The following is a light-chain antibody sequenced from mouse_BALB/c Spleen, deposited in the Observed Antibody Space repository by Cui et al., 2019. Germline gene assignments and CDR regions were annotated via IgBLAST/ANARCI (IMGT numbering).Light chain of an antibody. CDR1: QGISNY. CDR3: QQYSKLPPT. J-gene: IGKJ1*01. V-gene: IGKV10-94*01. Sequence: IQMTQTTFSLYASLGDRGTISFSASQGISNYLNRYQQKPNGTDKLLINYTSGLHSGVPSRFSGSGSGTDYSLTISSLEPEDIATYYCQQYSKLPPTFGGGTKLEIK. CDR2: YTS.